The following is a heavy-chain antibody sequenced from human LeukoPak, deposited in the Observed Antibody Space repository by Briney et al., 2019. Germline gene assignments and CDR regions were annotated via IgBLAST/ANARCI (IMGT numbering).Heavy chain of an antibody. V-gene: IGHV3-30*03. Sequence: GTSLRLPCAASGFTFSNYGMHWVRQAPGKGLEWVATITYDGSSEYYADSVKDRFTVSRDNSKNTLYLQMSSLKTEDTAVYYCARRGDGGHKSLEYWGQGTLVIVSS. CDR1: GFTFSNYG. CDR3: ARRGDGGHKSLEY. D-gene: IGHD3-16*01. CDR2: ITYDGSSE. J-gene: IGHJ4*02.